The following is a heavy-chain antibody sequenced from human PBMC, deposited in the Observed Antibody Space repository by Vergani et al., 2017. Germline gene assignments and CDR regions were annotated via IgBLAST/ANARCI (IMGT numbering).Heavy chain of an antibody. CDR2: ISSSSSTI. D-gene: IGHD1-26*01. CDR1: GFTFSSYS. J-gene: IGHJ3*02. CDR3: GAEWEPTDAFDI. V-gene: IGHV3-48*01. Sequence: EVQLVESGGGLVQPGGSLRLSCAASGFTFSSYSMNWVRQAPGKGLEWVSYISSSSSTIYYADSVKGRFTISRDNAKNSLYLQMNSLRAEDTAVYYCGAEWEPTDAFDIWGQGTMVTVSS.